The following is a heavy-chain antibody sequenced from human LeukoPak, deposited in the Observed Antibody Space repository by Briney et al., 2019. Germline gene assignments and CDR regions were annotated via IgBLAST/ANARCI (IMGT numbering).Heavy chain of an antibody. V-gene: IGHV5-51*01. Sequence: GESLKISCKGSGXSFTSYWIGWVRQMPGKGLEWMGIMYPGDSDTRYSPSFQGQVTISADKSISTAYLQWSSLKASDTAVYYCARSDQLTWFGDARRPFYYGMDVWGQGTTITVSS. J-gene: IGHJ6*02. CDR2: MYPGDSDT. CDR1: GXSFTSYW. D-gene: IGHD3-10*01. CDR3: ARSDQLTWFGDARRPFYYGMDV.